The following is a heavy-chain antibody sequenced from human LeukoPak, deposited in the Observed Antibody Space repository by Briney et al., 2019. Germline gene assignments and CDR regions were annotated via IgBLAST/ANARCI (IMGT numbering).Heavy chain of an antibody. CDR2: INHSGST. V-gene: IGHV4-34*01. Sequence: SETLSLTCAVYGGSFSGYYWSWIRQPPGKGLGWIGEINHSGSTNYNPSLKSRVTISVDTSKNQFSLKLSSVTAADTAMYYCARDLRGGLLWFGESHYWGQGTLVTVSS. CDR3: ARDLRGGLLWFGESHY. CDR1: GGSFSGYY. J-gene: IGHJ4*02. D-gene: IGHD3-10*01.